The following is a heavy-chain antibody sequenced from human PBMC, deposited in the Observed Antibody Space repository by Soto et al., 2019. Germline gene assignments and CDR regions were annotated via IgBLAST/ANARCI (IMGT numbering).Heavy chain of an antibody. CDR1: GFSLSTSGVG. D-gene: IGHD2-15*01. CDR3: AYLPCSGGSCYWFSFSGMDV. V-gene: IGHV2-5*02. CDR2: IYWDDDK. Sequence: QITLKESGPTLVKPTQTLTLTCTFSGFSLSTSGVGVAWIRQPPGKALERLALIYWDDDKRYRPSLESGLTITTDTSKNQVVLTMTNLDSVDTATYYCAYLPCSGGSCYWFSFSGMDVWGQGTTVTVSS. J-gene: IGHJ6*02.